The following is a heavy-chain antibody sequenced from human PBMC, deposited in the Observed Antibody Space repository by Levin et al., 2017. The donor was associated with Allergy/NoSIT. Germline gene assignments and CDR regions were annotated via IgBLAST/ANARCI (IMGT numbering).Heavy chain of an antibody. D-gene: IGHD2-15*01. V-gene: IGHV3-13*01. CDR2: IGTAGDT. Sequence: GGSLRLSCAASGFTFSSYDMHWVRQATGKGLEWVSAIGTAGDTYYPGSVKGRFTISRENAKNSLYLQMNSLRAGDTAVYYCARVGPGRPFDYWGQGTLVTVSS. J-gene: IGHJ4*02. CDR1: GFTFSSYD. CDR3: ARVGPGRPFDY.